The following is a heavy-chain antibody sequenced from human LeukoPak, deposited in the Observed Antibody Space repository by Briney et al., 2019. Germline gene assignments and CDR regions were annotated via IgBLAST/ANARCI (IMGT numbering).Heavy chain of an antibody. D-gene: IGHD1-26*01. CDR1: GYTFTSHD. Sequence: GASVKVSCKASGYTFTSHDINWVRQATGQGLEWMGWMNPNSGNTGYAQKFQGRVTMTRNTSISTAYMELSSLRSEDTAVYYCARGRRVGATRCLGYWGQGTLVTVSS. CDR2: MNPNSGNT. V-gene: IGHV1-8*01. J-gene: IGHJ4*02. CDR3: ARGRRVGATRCLGY.